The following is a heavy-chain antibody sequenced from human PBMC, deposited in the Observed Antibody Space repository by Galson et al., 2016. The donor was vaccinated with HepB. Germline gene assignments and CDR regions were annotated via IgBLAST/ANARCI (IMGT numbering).Heavy chain of an antibody. D-gene: IGHD1-14*01. CDR3: ARHSGEDPHVPPFDP. Sequence: QSGAEVKKPGQSLKISCKGSGYNFNTYWIAWVRQKPGKGLEWMGIIYPGDSRTTYSPSFEGLVTISVDKSISTAYLQWRSLKPSDTAMYYCARHSGEDPHVPPFDPWGQGTLVAVSS. CDR2: IYPGDSRT. J-gene: IGHJ5*02. CDR1: GYNFNTYW. V-gene: IGHV5-51*01.